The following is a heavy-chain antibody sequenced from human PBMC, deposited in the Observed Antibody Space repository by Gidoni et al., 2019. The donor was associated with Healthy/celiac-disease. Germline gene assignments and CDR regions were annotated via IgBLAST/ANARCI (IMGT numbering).Heavy chain of an antibody. V-gene: IGHV3-30*18. CDR3: AKEGFGGLLYCFDY. CDR1: GFTFRSYG. CDR2: ISYDGSNK. D-gene: IGHD3-10*01. Sequence: QVQLVESGGGVVQPGRSLRLSCAASGFTFRSYGMHWVRQAPGKGLEWVAVISYDGSNKYYADSVKGRFTISRDNSKNTLYLQMNSLRAEDTAVYYCAKEGFGGLLYCFDYWGQGTLVTVSS. J-gene: IGHJ4*02.